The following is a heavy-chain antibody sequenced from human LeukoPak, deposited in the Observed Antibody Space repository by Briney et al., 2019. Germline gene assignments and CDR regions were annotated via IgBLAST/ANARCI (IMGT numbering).Heavy chain of an antibody. D-gene: IGHD5-24*01. CDR1: GFTFSSYR. V-gene: IGHV3-21*01. CDR2: ISSSSSYI. Sequence: EPGGSLRLSCAASGFTFSSYRMNWVRQAPGKGLEWVSSISSSSSYIYYADSVKGRFTISRDNAKNSLYLQMNSLRAEDTAVYYCARDPEMADYGMDVWGQGTTVTVSS. J-gene: IGHJ6*02. CDR3: ARDPEMADYGMDV.